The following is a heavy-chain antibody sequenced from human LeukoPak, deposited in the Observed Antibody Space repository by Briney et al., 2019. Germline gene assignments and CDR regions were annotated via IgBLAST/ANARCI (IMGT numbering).Heavy chain of an antibody. CDR1: GFTFRAHG. CDR3: AKDRGYYYDSSGYPEA. Sequence: QPGGSLRLSCAASGFTFRAHGMDWVRQAPGKGLEWVAGISGSGGSTYYADSVKGRFTISRDNAKNSLYLQMNSLRAEDTALYYCAKDRGYYYDSSGYPEAWGQGTLVTVSS. CDR2: ISGSGGST. V-gene: IGHV3-23*01. J-gene: IGHJ5*02. D-gene: IGHD3-22*01.